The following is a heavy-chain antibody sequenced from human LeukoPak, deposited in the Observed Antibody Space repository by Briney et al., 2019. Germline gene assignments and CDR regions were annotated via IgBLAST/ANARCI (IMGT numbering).Heavy chain of an antibody. CDR2: INHSGST. Sequence: KASETLSLTCAVSGASITSSNYYWSWIRQPPGKGLEWIGEINHSGSTNYNPSLKSRVTISVDTSKNQFSLKLSSVTAADTAVYYCARGPKRLGSNPQFDYWGQGTLVTVSS. CDR3: ARGPKRLGSNPQFDY. J-gene: IGHJ4*02. D-gene: IGHD1-1*01. V-gene: IGHV4-39*07. CDR1: GASITSSNYY.